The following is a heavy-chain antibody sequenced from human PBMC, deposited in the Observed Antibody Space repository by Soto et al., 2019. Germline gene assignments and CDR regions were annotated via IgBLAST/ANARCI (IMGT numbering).Heavy chain of an antibody. D-gene: IGHD4-17*01. CDR2: MNPNSGDT. J-gene: IGHJ5*02. CDR3: ARDYGGNSGWFDP. Sequence: QVQLVPSGAEMKKPGASVKVSCKASGYAFTRYDINWVRQATGQGLEWLGWMNPNSGDTGYAQKFQGRGTFTRDTSISTAYMELSSLRSEDTAVYYCARDYGGNSGWFDPWGQGTLVTVSS. CDR1: GYAFTRYD. V-gene: IGHV1-8*03.